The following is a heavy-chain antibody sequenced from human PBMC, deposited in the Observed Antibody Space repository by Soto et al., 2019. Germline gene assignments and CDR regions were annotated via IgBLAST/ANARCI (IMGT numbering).Heavy chain of an antibody. Sequence: PSETLSLTCTVSGGSFSTYYWSWIRQPPGKGLEWIGYVSYSGTTNYSPSLKSRVTISLDTSKNEFSLKLRSASAADTAVYYCARDRGSLTTGDGTVYLWGPGTMVTVSS. J-gene: IGHJ3*01. CDR1: GGSFSTYY. CDR2: VSYSGTT. D-gene: IGHD4-17*01. V-gene: IGHV4-59*01. CDR3: ARDRGSLTTGDGTVYL.